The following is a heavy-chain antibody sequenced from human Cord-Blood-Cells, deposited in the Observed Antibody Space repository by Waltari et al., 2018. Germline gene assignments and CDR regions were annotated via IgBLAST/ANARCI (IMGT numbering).Heavy chain of an antibody. D-gene: IGHD3-16*01. J-gene: IGHJ3*02. CDR1: GFTFSSYS. V-gene: IGHV3-21*01. CDR3: ARSGYVGDAFDI. Sequence: EVQLVESGGGLVKPGGSLRLSCVASGFTFSSYSMNWVRQAPGKGREWVSSISSSSSYIYYADSVKGRCTISRDNAKNSLYLQMNSLRAEGTAVYYCARSGYVGDAFDIWGQGTMVTVSS. CDR2: ISSSSSYI.